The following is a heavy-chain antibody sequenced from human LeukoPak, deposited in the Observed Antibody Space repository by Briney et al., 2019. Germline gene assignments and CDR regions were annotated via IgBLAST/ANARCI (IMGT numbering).Heavy chain of an antibody. V-gene: IGHV4-59*01. Sequence: SETLSLTCTVSGDSISTYYWSWIRQPPGKGLEWIGYIYYSGSTNYNPSLKSRVTISVDTSKNQFSLKLSSVTAADTAVYYCARERRAMAHFFDYWGQGTLVTVSS. J-gene: IGHJ4*02. CDR2: IYYSGST. D-gene: IGHD5-18*01. CDR1: GDSISTYY. CDR3: ARERRAMAHFFDY.